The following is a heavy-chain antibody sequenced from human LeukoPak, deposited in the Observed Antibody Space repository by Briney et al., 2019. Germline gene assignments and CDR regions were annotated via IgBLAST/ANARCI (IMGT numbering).Heavy chain of an antibody. J-gene: IGHJ2*01. Sequence: GGSLRLSCAASGFTFSDYYVSWIRQAPGKGLEWVSHISSSGSNIFHADSVKGRFTISRDNAKNSLYLLMNSLRAEDTAVYYCAGSTTRRGSYNWYFDLWGRGTLVTVSS. CDR1: GFTFSDYY. CDR3: AGSTTRRGSYNWYFDL. V-gene: IGHV3-11*01. D-gene: IGHD1-26*01. CDR2: ISSSGSNI.